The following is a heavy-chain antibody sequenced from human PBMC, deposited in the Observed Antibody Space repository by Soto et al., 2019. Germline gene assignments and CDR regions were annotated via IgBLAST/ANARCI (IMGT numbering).Heavy chain of an antibody. Sequence: QITLNESGPTLVKPTQTLTLTCTFSGFSLTTSGVGVGWIRQSPGKDPEWLALIYWDDDKRYSPSLKSRLTNTKDTSKTQVVLTMADLDPADTATYYCANRILRTVFGLVTTTAIYFVFWGQGIPVAVSS. CDR3: ANRILRTVFGLVTTTAIYFVF. CDR1: GFSLTTSGVG. V-gene: IGHV2-5*02. CDR2: IYWDDDK. J-gene: IGHJ4*02. D-gene: IGHD3-3*01.